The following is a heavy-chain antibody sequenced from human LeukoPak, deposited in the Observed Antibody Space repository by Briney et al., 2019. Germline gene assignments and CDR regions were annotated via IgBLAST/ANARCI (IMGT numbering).Heavy chain of an antibody. V-gene: IGHV3-30*04. J-gene: IGHJ3*02. CDR1: GFTFSSYA. Sequence: GGSLRLSCAAAGFTFSSYAMDWVRQAPGKGLEWVAVISYDGSNKYYADSVKGRFTISRDNSKNTLYLQMNSLRAEDTAVYYCARVVRGGSAAAFDIWGQGTMVTVSS. CDR2: ISYDGSNK. D-gene: IGHD1-26*01. CDR3: ARVVRGGSAAAFDI.